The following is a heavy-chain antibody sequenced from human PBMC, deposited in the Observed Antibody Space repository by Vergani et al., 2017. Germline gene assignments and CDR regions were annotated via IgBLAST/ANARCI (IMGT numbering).Heavy chain of an antibody. Sequence: EVQLVESGGGLVKPGGSLRLSCAASGFTFSSYSMNWVRQAPGKGLEWVSSISSSSSYIYYADSVKGRFTISRDNAKYSLYLQMNSLRAEDTAVYYCARGRGYYDSSGYPAFDIWGQGTMVTVSS. CDR2: ISSSSSYI. CDR3: ARGRGYYDSSGYPAFDI. J-gene: IGHJ3*02. V-gene: IGHV3-21*01. D-gene: IGHD3-22*01. CDR1: GFTFSSYS.